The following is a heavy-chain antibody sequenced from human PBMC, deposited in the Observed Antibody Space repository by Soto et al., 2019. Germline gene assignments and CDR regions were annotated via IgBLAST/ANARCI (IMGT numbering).Heavy chain of an antibody. CDR3: AREEVDFGLVIMEYSYNYMDV. V-gene: IGHV3-7*01. D-gene: IGHD3-3*01. J-gene: IGHJ6*03. CDR1: GFTFSSYW. CDR2: IKQDGSEK. Sequence: GGSLRLSCAASGFTFSSYWMSWVRQAPGKGLEWVANIKQDGSEKYYVDSVKGRFTISRDNAKNSLYLQMNSLRAEDTAVYYCAREEVDFGLVIMEYSYNYMDVWAQGTTVTVSS.